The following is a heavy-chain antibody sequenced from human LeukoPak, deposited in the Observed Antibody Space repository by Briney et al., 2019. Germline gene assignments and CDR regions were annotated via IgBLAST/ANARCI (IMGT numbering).Heavy chain of an antibody. Sequence: GGSLRLSCAASGFTFSSYWLSWVRQAPGKGLEWVANIKQDGSEKYYVDSVKGRFTISRGNAKNSVYLQVNSVRGGDKAVYYCAREARRMLRRVLDHWDQGTLVTVPS. V-gene: IGHV3-7*01. CDR3: AREARRMLRRVLDH. D-gene: IGHD3-10*01. CDR2: IKQDGSEK. J-gene: IGHJ4*02. CDR1: GFTFSSYW.